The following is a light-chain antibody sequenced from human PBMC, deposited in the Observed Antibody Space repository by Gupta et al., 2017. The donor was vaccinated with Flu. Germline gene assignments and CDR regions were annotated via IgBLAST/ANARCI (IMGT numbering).Light chain of an antibody. CDR1: QSVSTY. CDR3: QKSSNWPPYT. Sequence: EIELTQSPATLSLSPGERATLSCRASQSVSTYLAWYQKKPGQAPRLLIYDASNRATGIPARFSGSGSGTDFTLTISSLEPEDFAVYYCQKSSNWPPYTFGQGTRLEIK. CDR2: DAS. J-gene: IGKJ2*01. V-gene: IGKV3-11*01.